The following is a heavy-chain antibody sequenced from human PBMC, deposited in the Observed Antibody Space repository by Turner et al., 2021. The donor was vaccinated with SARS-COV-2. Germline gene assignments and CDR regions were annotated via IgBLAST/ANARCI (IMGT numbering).Heavy chain of an antibody. CDR1: VGSTSSVY. J-gene: IGHJ6*02. V-gene: IGHV4-4*07. Sequence: QVQLQESGPGLVNPSETVSLTCPVSVGSTSSVYWSWIRQPAVKGLEWIEPIYTSGSTNYNPSLKSRVTMSIDTSKNRFSLKLSSVTAADTAVYYCAREWWESTTVTTAAYYFGMDVWGQGTTVTVSS. CDR2: IYTSGST. D-gene: IGHD4-17*01. CDR3: AREWWESTTVTTAAYYFGMDV.